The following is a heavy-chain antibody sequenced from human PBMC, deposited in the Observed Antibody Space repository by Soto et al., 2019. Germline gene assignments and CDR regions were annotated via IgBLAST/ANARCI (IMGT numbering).Heavy chain of an antibody. D-gene: IGHD3-10*01. CDR3: AREGFGEHIDY. Sequence: QVQLQESGPGLVKPSETLSLTCTVSGGSISSYYWSWIRQPPGKGLEWIGYIYYSGSTNYNPSLKSRVTISVDTSKNQFSLKLSSVTAADTAVYYCAREGFGEHIDYWGQGTLVTVSS. CDR2: IYYSGST. J-gene: IGHJ4*02. V-gene: IGHV4-59*01. CDR1: GGSISSYY.